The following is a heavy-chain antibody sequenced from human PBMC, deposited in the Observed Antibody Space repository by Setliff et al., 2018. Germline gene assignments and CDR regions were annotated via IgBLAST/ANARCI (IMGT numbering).Heavy chain of an antibody. Sequence: PSVKVSCKASGGTFSSYAINWVRQAPGQGLEWMGGIIPIFGTANYAQKFQGRVTITADESTSTAYMELSSLRSEDTAVYYCARDGDNYYDSSGYYLNHAFDIWGQGTMVTVSS. CDR1: GGTFSSYA. V-gene: IGHV1-69*13. J-gene: IGHJ3*02. CDR2: IIPIFGTA. CDR3: ARDGDNYYDSSGYYLNHAFDI. D-gene: IGHD3-22*01.